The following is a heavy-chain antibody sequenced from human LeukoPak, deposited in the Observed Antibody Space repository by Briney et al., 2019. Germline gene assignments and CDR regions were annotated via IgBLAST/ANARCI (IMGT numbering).Heavy chain of an antibody. Sequence: GGSLRLSCAASGFIFSNSAMNWVRQAPGKGLEWGSSINNDGSYIYYAGSVKGRFTISRDNAKNSLYLRLNSLRVEDTAVYYCARDPTHYLRYGYFDYWGQGTLVTVSS. CDR1: GFIFSNSA. V-gene: IGHV3-21*01. CDR3: ARDPTHYLRYGYFDY. CDR2: INNDGSYI. J-gene: IGHJ4*02. D-gene: IGHD3-9*01.